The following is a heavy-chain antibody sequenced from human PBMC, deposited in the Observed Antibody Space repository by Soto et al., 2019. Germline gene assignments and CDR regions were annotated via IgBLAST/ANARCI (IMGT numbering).Heavy chain of an antibody. D-gene: IGHD2-2*01. Sequence: QVQLVESGGGVIQPGTSLRLTCAASGFTFSSFGMHWVRQAPGKGLEWVAVIWHDGRNKYYADFVKGRFTISRDNSKNTLYTQMNSLRAEDTAVYYCASRSPALDYWGQGTLVTVSS. CDR2: IWHDGRNK. CDR3: ASRSPALDY. J-gene: IGHJ4*02. V-gene: IGHV3-33*01. CDR1: GFTFSSFG.